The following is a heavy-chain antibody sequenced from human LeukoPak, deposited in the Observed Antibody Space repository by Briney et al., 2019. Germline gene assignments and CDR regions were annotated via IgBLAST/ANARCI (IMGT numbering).Heavy chain of an antibody. V-gene: IGHV4-34*01. CDR2: INHSGST. J-gene: IGHJ4*02. CDR1: GGSFSGYY. D-gene: IGHD2-2*01. Sequence: SETLSLTCAVYGGSFSGYYWIWIRQPPGKGLEWIGEINHSGSTNYNPSLKSRVTISVDTSKNQFSLNLSSVTAADTAVYYCARDYARWGQGTLVTVSS. CDR3: ARDYAR.